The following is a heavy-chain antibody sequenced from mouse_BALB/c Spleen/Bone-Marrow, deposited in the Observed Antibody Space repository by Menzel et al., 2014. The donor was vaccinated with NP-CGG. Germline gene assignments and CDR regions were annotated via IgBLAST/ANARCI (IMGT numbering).Heavy chain of an antibody. CDR3: ARHAYYDQTEVSFVY. Sequence: EVHLVESGGGLVKSGGSLKLSCAASGLTFSNYGMSWVRQTPEKRLEWVATISGGGSYTFYSDSVKGRFTISRDNAKNNLYVQLSSLRSEDTAVYYCARHAYYDQTEVSFVYWGQGTLVTVSA. J-gene: IGHJ3*01. CDR2: ISGGGSYT. CDR1: GLTFSNYG. V-gene: IGHV5-9-2*01. D-gene: IGHD2-4*01.